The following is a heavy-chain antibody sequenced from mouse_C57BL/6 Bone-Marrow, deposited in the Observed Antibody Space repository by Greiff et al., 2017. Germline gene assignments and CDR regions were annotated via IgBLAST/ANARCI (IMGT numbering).Heavy chain of an antibody. J-gene: IGHJ1*03. CDR3: VRHSYYFDV. CDR2: IRSKSNNYAT. V-gene: IGHV10-1*01. Sequence: EVKVVESGGGLVQPKGSLKLSCAASGFSFNTYAMNWVRQAPGKGLEWVARIRSKSNNYATYYADSVKDRFTISRDDSESMLYLQMNNLKTEDTAMYYCVRHSYYFDVWGTGTTVTVSA. CDR1: GFSFNTYA.